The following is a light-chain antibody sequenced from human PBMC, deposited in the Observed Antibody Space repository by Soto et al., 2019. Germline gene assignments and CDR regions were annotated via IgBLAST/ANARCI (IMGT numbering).Light chain of an antibody. CDR1: QSVLYSSNNKNY. CDR3: QQYYSTPLA. V-gene: IGKV4-1*01. J-gene: IGKJ1*01. CDR2: WAS. Sequence: DIVMTQSPDSLAVSLGERATINCKSSQSVLYSSNNKNYLAWYQQKPRQPPKLLIYWASTRESGVPDRFSGSGSGTDFTLPSSRLQAEDVAVYYWQQYYSTPLAFGQGTRVESK.